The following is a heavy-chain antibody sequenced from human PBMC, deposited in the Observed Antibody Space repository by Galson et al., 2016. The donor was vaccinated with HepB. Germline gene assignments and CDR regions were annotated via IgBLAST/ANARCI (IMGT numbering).Heavy chain of an antibody. J-gene: IGHJ4*02. D-gene: IGHD3-9*01. CDR3: ARDVLTMTGYPDFDY. Sequence: SVKVSCKAPGFTFSSYGISWVRQAPGQGLEWLGWINARKGNTDYSQKFEGRVIMTTDTSTNSAYMELRSLKPDDTAVYYCARDVLTMTGYPDFDYWGQGTLVTVSS. CDR2: INARKGNT. CDR1: GFTFSSYG. V-gene: IGHV1-18*01.